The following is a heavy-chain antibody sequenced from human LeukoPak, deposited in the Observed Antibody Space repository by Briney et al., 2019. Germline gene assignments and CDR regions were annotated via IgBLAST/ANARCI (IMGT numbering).Heavy chain of an antibody. CDR3: ARKITMVRGPLIKGYFDL. V-gene: IGHV3-23*01. CDR2: IRHGGGLT. CDR1: GFTFMNYV. D-gene: IGHD3-10*01. J-gene: IGHJ2*01. Sequence: GGSLRLSCSGSGFTFMNYVMAWVRQAPGKGLEWVSSIRHGGGLTHSADPVKGRFIISRDMNTLFLQMNNLRPEDTAMYYCARKITMVRGPLIKGYFDLWGRGTLVSVSS.